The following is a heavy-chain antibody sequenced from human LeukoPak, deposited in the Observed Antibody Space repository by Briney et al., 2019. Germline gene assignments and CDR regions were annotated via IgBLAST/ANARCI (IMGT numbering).Heavy chain of an antibody. CDR1: GFTFDDYA. D-gene: IGHD3-3*01. Sequence: GGSLRLSCAASGFTFDDYAMHWVRQVPGKGLEWVSGMSWNSGSIGYADSVKGRFTISRDNAKNSLYLQMDSLRAEDTAVYYCARDAKPFWSGYPYYYGMDVWGQGTTVTVSS. CDR2: MSWNSGSI. J-gene: IGHJ6*02. V-gene: IGHV3-9*01. CDR3: ARDAKPFWSGYPYYYGMDV.